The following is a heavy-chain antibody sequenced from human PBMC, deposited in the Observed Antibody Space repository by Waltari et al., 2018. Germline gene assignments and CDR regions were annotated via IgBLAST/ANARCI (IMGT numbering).Heavy chain of an antibody. CDR1: GGSISSHY. J-gene: IGHJ3*01. CDR3: ASSGA. D-gene: IGHD5-12*01. Sequence: QVQLQESGPGLVKPSETLSLTCTVSGGSISSHYWGWIRQPPGKGLEWIGYIYYSGSTNYNPSLKSRVTISVDTSKNQFSLKLSAVTAADTAVYYCASSGAWGQGTMVTVSS. CDR2: IYYSGST. V-gene: IGHV4-59*11.